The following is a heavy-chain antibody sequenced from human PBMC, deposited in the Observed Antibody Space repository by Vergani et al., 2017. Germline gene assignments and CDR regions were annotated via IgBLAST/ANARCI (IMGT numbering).Heavy chain of an antibody. V-gene: IGHV5-51*01. CDR1: EYSFGNYW. Sequence: EVELVQSGPEMRKPGESLKISCKGSEYSFGNYWNGWVRQMPGKGLDWMGINYPADSDTRYSPSFQGQVTITADKSLSTAFLQWDSLKASDTALYYCARHTTYTDSWGQGTLVTVSS. D-gene: IGHD1-1*01. CDR2: NYPADSDT. J-gene: IGHJ4*02. CDR3: ARHTTYTDS.